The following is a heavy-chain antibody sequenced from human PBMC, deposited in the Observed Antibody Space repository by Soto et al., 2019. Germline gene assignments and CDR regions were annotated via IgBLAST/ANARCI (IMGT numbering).Heavy chain of an antibody. CDR3: ARIYYGSGSYWGYYYYYYMDV. D-gene: IGHD3-10*01. V-gene: IGHV4-34*01. J-gene: IGHJ6*03. Sequence: SETLSLTCAVYGGSFSGYYWSWIRQPPGKGLEWIGEINHSGSTNYNPSLKSRVTISVDTSKNQFSLKLSSVTAADTAVYYCARIYYGSGSYWGYYYYYYMDVWGKGTTVTVSS. CDR2: INHSGST. CDR1: GGSFSGYY.